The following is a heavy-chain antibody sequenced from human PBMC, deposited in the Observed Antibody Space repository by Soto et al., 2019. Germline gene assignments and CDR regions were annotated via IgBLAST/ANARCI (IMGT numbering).Heavy chain of an antibody. CDR3: ARDSLGYDQTFDY. D-gene: IGHD5-12*01. CDR2: IKQDGSEK. J-gene: IGHJ4*02. Sequence: PGGSLRLSCAASGFTFSSYWMSWVRQAPGKGLEWVANIKQDGSEKYYVDSVKGRFTISRDNAKNSLYLQMNSLRAEDTAVYYCARDSLGYDQTFDYWGQGTLVTVSS. V-gene: IGHV3-7*05. CDR1: GFTFSSYW.